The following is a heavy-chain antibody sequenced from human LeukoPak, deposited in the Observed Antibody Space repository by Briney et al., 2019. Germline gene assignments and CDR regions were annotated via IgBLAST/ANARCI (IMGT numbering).Heavy chain of an antibody. J-gene: IGHJ4*02. D-gene: IGHD1-26*01. CDR2: IWYDGSNK. V-gene: IGHV3-33*01. Sequence: PGGSLRLSCAASGFTFSSYGMHWVRQAPGKGLEWVAVIWYDGSNKYSVDSVKGRFTISRDNSKNTLYLQMNSLRVEDTAVYYCARDLGDGSYGVPFDYWGQGTLVTVSS. CDR3: ARDLGDGSYGVPFDY. CDR1: GFTFSSYG.